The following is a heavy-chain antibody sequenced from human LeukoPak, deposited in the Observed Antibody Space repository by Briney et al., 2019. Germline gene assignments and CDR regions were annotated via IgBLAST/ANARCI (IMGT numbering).Heavy chain of an antibody. D-gene: IGHD3-22*01. V-gene: IGHV4-38-2*02. CDR1: GYSISSGYY. CDR2: IYHSGST. Sequence: SETLSLTCTVSGYSISSGYYWGRIRQPPGKGLELIGSIYHSGSTSYNPSLKSRVTISVDTSKNQFSLKLSSVTAADTAVYYCARLYYYDSSGYYFPYYYFDYWGQGTLVTVSS. CDR3: ARLYYYDSSGYYFPYYYFDY. J-gene: IGHJ4*02.